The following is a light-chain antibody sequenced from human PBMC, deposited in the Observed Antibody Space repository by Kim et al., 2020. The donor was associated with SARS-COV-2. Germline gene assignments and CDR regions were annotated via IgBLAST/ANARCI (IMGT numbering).Light chain of an antibody. CDR2: QDN. CDR3: QTWDSITVV. V-gene: IGLV3-1*01. Sequence: SYELTQPPSVSVSPGQTASITCPGDKLGDKYACWYQQKPGQSPVLVIYQDNKRPSGIPERFSGSNSGNTATLTISGTQAMDEADYYCQTWDSITVVFGGG. CDR1: KLGDKY. J-gene: IGLJ2*01.